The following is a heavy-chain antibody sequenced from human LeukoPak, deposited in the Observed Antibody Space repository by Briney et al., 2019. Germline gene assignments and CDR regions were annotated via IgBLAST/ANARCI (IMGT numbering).Heavy chain of an antibody. D-gene: IGHD1-26*01. J-gene: IGHJ3*02. CDR3: AKDESGATTFGAFDI. CDR1: GFTFDDYA. V-gene: IGHV3-9*01. CDR2: ISWNSGSI. Sequence: PGRSLRLSCAASGFTFDDYAMHWVRQAPGKGLEWVSGISWNSGSIGYADSVKGRFTISRDNAKNSLYLQMNSLRAEDTALYYCAKDESGATTFGAFDIWGQETMVTVSS.